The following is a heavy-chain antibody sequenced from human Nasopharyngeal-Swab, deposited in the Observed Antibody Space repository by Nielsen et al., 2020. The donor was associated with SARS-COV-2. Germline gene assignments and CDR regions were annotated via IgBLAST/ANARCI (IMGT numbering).Heavy chain of an antibody. V-gene: IGHV4-34*01. Sequence: SETLSLTCAVHGGSFNGYYWSWIRQSPGTGLECIGEINHSGSTNYNPSLKSRVTISVDTSKTQFSLKLSSVTAADTAVYYCARGSTMTGYYGMDVWGQGTTVTVSS. CDR3: ARGSTMTGYYGMDV. CDR1: GGSFNGYY. CDR2: INHSGST. J-gene: IGHJ6*02. D-gene: IGHD3-22*01.